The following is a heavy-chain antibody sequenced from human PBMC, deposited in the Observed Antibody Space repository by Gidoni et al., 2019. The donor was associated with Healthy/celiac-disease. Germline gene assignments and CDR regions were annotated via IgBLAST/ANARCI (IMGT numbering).Heavy chain of an antibody. CDR3: ARDVLGPYYFDY. Sequence: EVQLVESGGGLVQPGGSMNLSSAASGFTFSSYWMSWARQAPGKGLEWVANIKQDGSEKYYVDSVKGRFTISRDNAKNSLYLQMNSLRAEDTAVYYCARDVLGPYYFDYWGQGTLVTVSS. V-gene: IGHV3-7*01. CDR1: GFTFSSYW. D-gene: IGHD7-27*01. CDR2: IKQDGSEK. J-gene: IGHJ4*02.